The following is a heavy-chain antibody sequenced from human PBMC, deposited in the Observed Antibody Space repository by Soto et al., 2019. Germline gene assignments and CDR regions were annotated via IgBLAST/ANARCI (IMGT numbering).Heavy chain of an antibody. D-gene: IGHD3-10*01. CDR2: IYYSGST. J-gene: IGHJ6*02. V-gene: IGHV4-31*03. CDR3: ARDVGIWFGELPTSANYYSGLDV. Sequence: QVQLQESGPGLVKPSQTLSLTCTVSGGSISSGGYYWTWIRQHPEKGLEWIGYIYYSGSTHYNPSLKSRATISADTSKNQSSLDLNFVTGADTAVYYCARDVGIWFGELPTSANYYSGLDVWGQGTTVTVSS. CDR1: GGSISSGGYY.